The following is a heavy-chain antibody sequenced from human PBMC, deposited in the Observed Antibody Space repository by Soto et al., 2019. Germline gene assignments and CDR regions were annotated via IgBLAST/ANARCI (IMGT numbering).Heavy chain of an antibody. CDR1: GFTFSSYA. J-gene: IGHJ5*02. CDR3: AKVDGYSSGWYGSRFDP. V-gene: IGHV3-23*01. CDR2: ISGSGGST. D-gene: IGHD6-19*01. Sequence: GGSVRLSCAASGFTFSSYAMSWVRQAPGKGLEWVSAISGSGGSTYYADSVKGRLTISRDNSKNTLYLQMNSLRAEDTAVYYCAKVDGYSSGWYGSRFDPWGQGTLVTVSS.